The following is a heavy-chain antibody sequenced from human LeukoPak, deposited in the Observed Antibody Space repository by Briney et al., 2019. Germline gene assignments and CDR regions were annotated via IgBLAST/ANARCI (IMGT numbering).Heavy chain of an antibody. CDR2: INHSGSI. J-gene: IGHJ4*02. Sequence: PSETLSLTCTVYGGSFSGYYWSWIRQPPGRGLEWIGEINHSGSISYNPSLKSRVTLSVDTSRNQFSLSLRSMTAADTAVYYCARTEPSGTTSHWGQGTLVTVSS. V-gene: IGHV4-34*01. D-gene: IGHD1-1*01. CDR1: GGSFSGYY. CDR3: ARTEPSGTTSH.